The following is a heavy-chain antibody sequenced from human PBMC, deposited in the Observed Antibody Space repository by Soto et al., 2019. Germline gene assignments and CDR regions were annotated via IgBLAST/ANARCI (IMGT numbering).Heavy chain of an antibody. CDR1: GFTVSSNY. D-gene: IGHD2-15*01. CDR2: IYSGGST. CDR3: ARESKGYCSGGSCYSGSDY. J-gene: IGHJ4*02. V-gene: IGHV3-53*01. Sequence: PGGSLRLSCAASGFTVSSNYMSWVRQAPGKGLEWVSVIYSGGSTYYADSVKGRFTISRDNSKNTLYLQMNSLGAEDTAVYYCARESKGYCSGGSCYSGSDYWGQGTLVTVSS.